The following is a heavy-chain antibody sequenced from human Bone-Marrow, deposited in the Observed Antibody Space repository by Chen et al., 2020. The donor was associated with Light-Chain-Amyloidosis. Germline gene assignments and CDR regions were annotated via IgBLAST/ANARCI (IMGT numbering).Heavy chain of an antibody. J-gene: IGHJ4*02. CDR1: GFSFSTYW. CDR2: TNSAGTST. D-gene: IGHD3-9*01. CDR3: ARTTLRYLDY. V-gene: IGHV3-74*01. Sequence: EVLLVESGGEVVQPGGSLRLSCTASGFSFSTYWMHWVRQSPGKGLVSVSRTNSAGTSTTYADSVKGRFTVSRDNTNNTMYLEMNSLRVEDTAVYYCARTTLRYLDYWGQGTLVTVSS.